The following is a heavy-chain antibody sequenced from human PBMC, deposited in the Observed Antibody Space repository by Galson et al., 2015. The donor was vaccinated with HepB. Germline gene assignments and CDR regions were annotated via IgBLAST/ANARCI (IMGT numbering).Heavy chain of an antibody. CDR1: GFTFSTYP. J-gene: IGHJ4*02. D-gene: IGHD3-22*01. CDR2: SSEGSGSGHYT. Sequence: SLRLSCAASGFTFSTYPMSWVRQAPGKGLEWVSGSSEGSGSGHYTRYADSVKGRFTISRDNSKNTLYLQMNNLGVEDTAVYYCARRISYYENGVNYYETGFDYWGQGTLVSVSS. V-gene: IGHV3-23*01. CDR3: ARRISYYENGVNYYETGFDY.